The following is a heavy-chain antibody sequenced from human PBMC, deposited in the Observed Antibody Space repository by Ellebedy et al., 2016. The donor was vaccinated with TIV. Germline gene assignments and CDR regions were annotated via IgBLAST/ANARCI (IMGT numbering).Heavy chain of an antibody. J-gene: IGHJ4*02. CDR3: ATERSGYDFDY. Sequence: PGGSLRLSCAASGFTFSTYGMHWVRQAPGKGLEWVAVLWYDGSRDYYADSVKGRFTVSRDNSKNTLYLQMNSLRTEDTAVYYSATERSGYDFDYWGQGTLVTVSA. CDR2: LWYDGSRD. CDR1: GFTFSTYG. V-gene: IGHV3-33*01. D-gene: IGHD5-12*01.